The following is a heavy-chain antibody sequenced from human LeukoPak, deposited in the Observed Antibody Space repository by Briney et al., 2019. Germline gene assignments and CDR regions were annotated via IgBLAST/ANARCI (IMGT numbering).Heavy chain of an antibody. V-gene: IGHV3-21*01. D-gene: IGHD3-10*01. CDR3: ARDMGYGSGSYYQIFDY. CDR1: GFTFSSYS. Sequence: PGGSLRLSCAASGFTFSSYSMNWVRQAPGKGLEWVSSISSSSSYIYYVDSVKGRFTISRDNAKNSLYLQMNSLRAEDTAVYYCARDMGYGSGSYYQIFDYWGQGTLVTVSS. J-gene: IGHJ4*02. CDR2: ISSSSSYI.